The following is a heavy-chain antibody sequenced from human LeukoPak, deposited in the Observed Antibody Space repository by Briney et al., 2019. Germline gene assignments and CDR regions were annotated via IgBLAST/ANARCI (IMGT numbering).Heavy chain of an antibody. V-gene: IGHV3-23*01. J-gene: IGHJ5*02. CDR3: AKLGDSSSWYGWFDP. CDR2: ISGSGGST. CDR1: GFTFSNYA. D-gene: IGHD6-13*01. Sequence: GGSLRLSCAASGFTFSNYAMSWVRQAPGKGLEWVSAISGSGGSTYYADSVKGRFTISRDNSKNTLYLQMNSLRAEDTAVYYCAKLGDSSSWYGWFDPWGQGTLVTVSS.